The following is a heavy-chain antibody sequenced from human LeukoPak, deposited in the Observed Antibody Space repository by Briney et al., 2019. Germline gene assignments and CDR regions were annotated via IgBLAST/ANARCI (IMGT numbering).Heavy chain of an antibody. CDR2: GYYSGTT. CDR1: GGSISTYY. D-gene: IGHD1-26*01. Sequence: SETLSLTCSVSGGSISTYYWSWIRQTPRKGLERIGYGYYSGTTNYNPSLKGRVTISSDTSKNQFSLNLRSVNVADTAIYYCARHGGSLGYFDSWGQGTLVTVSS. V-gene: IGHV4-59*08. J-gene: IGHJ4*02. CDR3: ARHGGSLGYFDS.